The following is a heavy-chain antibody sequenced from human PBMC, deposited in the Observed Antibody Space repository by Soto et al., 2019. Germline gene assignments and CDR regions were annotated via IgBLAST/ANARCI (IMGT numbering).Heavy chain of an antibody. CDR2: ISYDGSSQ. CDR1: GFTFSSDG. CDR3: AKANAHIPIDS. Sequence: QVQLVESGGGVVQPGRSLRLSCAASGFTFSSDGMHWVRQAPGKGLEWVAVISYDGSSQYYAVSVQGRFAISRDNSKNTLYLQMNSLRPEDTALYYCAKANAHIPIDSWGQGTLVTVSS. J-gene: IGHJ4*02. D-gene: IGHD2-21*01. V-gene: IGHV3-30*18.